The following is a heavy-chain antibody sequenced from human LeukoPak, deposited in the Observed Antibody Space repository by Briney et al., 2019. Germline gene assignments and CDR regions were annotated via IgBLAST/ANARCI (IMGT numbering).Heavy chain of an antibody. CDR3: ARGDGYNPNGFDY. CDR2: ISSSGSTI. Sequence: SYISSSGSTIYYADSVKGRFTISRDNAKNSLYLQMNSLRAEDTAVYYCARGDGYNPNGFDYWGQGTLVTVSS. J-gene: IGHJ4*02. V-gene: IGHV3-11*01. D-gene: IGHD5-24*01.